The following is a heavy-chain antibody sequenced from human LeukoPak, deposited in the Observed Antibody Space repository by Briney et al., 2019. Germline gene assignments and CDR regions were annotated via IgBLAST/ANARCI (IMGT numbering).Heavy chain of an antibody. J-gene: IGHJ4*02. V-gene: IGHV4-34*01. CDR3: ARIEGIVGATTFVDY. Sequence: SETLSLTCAVYGGSFSGCYWSWIRQPPGKGLEWIGEINHSGSTNYNPSLKSRVTISVDTSKNQFSLKLSSVTAADTAVYYCARIEGIVGATTFVDYWGQGTLVTVSS. CDR2: INHSGST. D-gene: IGHD1-26*01. CDR1: GGSFSGCY.